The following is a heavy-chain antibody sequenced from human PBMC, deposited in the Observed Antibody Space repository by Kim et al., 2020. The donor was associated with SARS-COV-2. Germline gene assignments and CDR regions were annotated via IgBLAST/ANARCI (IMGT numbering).Heavy chain of an antibody. J-gene: IGHJ6*02. CDR3: AKGGNETYGSGSPLGMDV. CDR2: ISWNSGSI. D-gene: IGHD3-10*01. CDR1: GFTFDDYA. Sequence: GGSLRLSCAASGFTFDDYAMHWVRQAPGKGLEWVSGISWNSGSIGYADSVKGRFTISRDNAKNSLYLQMNSLRAEDTALYYCAKGGNETYGSGSPLGMDVWGHGTTVTVSS. V-gene: IGHV3-9*01.